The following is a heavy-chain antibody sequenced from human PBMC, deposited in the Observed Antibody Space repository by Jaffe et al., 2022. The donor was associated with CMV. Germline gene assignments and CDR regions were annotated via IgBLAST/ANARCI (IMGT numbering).Heavy chain of an antibody. V-gene: IGHV1-46*01. Sequence: QVQLVQSGAEVKKPGASVKVSCKASGYTFTNYYMLWLRQAPGQGLEWMGIINPYGGTTSYAQKFQGRLTMTSDASTSTVYMTLSSLRSEDTAVYYCARDREERGTLVRGIIGPDYWGQGTLVTVSS. CDR1: GYTFTNYY. CDR2: INPYGGTT. D-gene: IGHD3-10*01. J-gene: IGHJ4*02. CDR3: ARDREERGTLVRGIIGPDY.